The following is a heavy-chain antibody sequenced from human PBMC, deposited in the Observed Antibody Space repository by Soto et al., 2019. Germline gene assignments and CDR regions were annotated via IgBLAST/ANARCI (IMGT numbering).Heavy chain of an antibody. CDR2: IGRTRKYI. J-gene: IGHJ4*02. CDR1: GFTFDDYS. V-gene: IGHV3-48*02. CDR3: VIDHNWSFDY. Sequence: PXGSLRLPCAASGFTFDDYSMNGVRQAPGKGLEWVSYIGRTRKYIDYADSVKGRFTISRDGAKNSVLLQMNSLRDEDTAVYYCVIDHNWSFDYWGQGIPVTVSS. D-gene: IGHD1-20*01.